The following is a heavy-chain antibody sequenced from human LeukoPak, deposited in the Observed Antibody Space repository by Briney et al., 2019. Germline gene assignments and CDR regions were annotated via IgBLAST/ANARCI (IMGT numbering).Heavy chain of an antibody. CDR3: AKGSLLSTAGREKPRDNSGYDFGPYYFDY. D-gene: IGHD5-12*01. Sequence: RAGGSLILSCAASGFTFSSYGMHWVRQAPGKGLEWVAVISYDGSNKYYADSVKGRFTISRDNSKNTLYLQMNSLRAEDTAVYYCAKGSLLSTAGREKPRDNSGYDFGPYYFDYWGQGTLVTVSS. CDR2: ISYDGSNK. CDR1: GFTFSSYG. J-gene: IGHJ4*02. V-gene: IGHV3-30*18.